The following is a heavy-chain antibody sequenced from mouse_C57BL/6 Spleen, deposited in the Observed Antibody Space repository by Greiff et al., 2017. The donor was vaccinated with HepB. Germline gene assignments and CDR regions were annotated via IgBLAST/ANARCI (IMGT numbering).Heavy chain of an antibody. CDR3: ASLYYYGSSYRYFDV. J-gene: IGHJ1*03. V-gene: IGHV5-6*01. CDR2: ISSGGSYT. CDR1: GFTFSSYG. D-gene: IGHD1-1*01. Sequence: EVKLMESGGDLVKPGGSLKLSCAASGFTFSSYGMSWVRQTPDKRLEWVATISSGGSYTYYPDSVKGRFTISRDNAKNTLYLQMSSLKSEDTAMYYCASLYYYGSSYRYFDVWGTGTTVTVSS.